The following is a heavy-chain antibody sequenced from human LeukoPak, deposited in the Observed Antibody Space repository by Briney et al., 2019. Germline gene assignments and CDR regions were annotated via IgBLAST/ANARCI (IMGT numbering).Heavy chain of an antibody. Sequence: SETLSLTCTVSGGSVSSDSYYWSWIRQPPGKGLEWIGYIYYSGSTYYNPSLKSRVTISVDTSKNQFSLKLSSVTAADTAVYYCARGGIAVAGTGYWGQGTLVTVSS. V-gene: IGHV4-30-4*01. CDR1: GGSVSSDSYY. D-gene: IGHD6-19*01. CDR2: IYYSGST. CDR3: ARGGIAVAGTGY. J-gene: IGHJ4*02.